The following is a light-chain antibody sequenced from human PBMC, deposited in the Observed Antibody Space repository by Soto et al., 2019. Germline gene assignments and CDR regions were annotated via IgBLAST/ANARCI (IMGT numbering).Light chain of an antibody. CDR1: RSLLHGSNNENF. CDR2: WAS. Sequence: DIVMTQSPDSLAVSLGERATINCKSSRSLLHGSNNENFLALYQQRPGQPPKLLFYWASTRQSGVPERFSGSGSETDFTLTISSLRAEDVGVYYCNQYFGIPLTFGSETKVEIK. CDR3: NQYFGIPLT. V-gene: IGKV4-1*01. J-gene: IGKJ4*01.